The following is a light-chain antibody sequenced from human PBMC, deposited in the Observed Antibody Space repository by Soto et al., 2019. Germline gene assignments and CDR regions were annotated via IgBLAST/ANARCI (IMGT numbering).Light chain of an antibody. CDR1: QSVGKNY. Sequence: EIVLTQSPVTVSLSPGERATLSCRASQSVGKNYLAWYQQKPGQAPRLLIYTASIRATGIPDRFSGSGSGTDFTLTISRLEPEDFAVYYCHQHAESPLTFGGGTKVDIK. J-gene: IGKJ4*01. CDR2: TAS. V-gene: IGKV3-20*01. CDR3: HQHAESPLT.